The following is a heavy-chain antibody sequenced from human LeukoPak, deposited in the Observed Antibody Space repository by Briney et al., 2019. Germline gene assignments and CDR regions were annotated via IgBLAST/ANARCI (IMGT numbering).Heavy chain of an antibody. CDR2: ISSSGSYI. V-gene: IGHV3-21*01. D-gene: IGHD2-21*02. Sequence: GGSLRLSCGASGFTFSRYSMNWVCQAPGKGLEWVSSISSSGSYIYYADSVKGRFTISRDNAKNSLYLQMNSLRAEDTAVYYCASRNQYCGGDCFWAFDIWGQGTMVTVSS. J-gene: IGHJ3*02. CDR1: GFTFSRYS. CDR3: ASRNQYCGGDCFWAFDI.